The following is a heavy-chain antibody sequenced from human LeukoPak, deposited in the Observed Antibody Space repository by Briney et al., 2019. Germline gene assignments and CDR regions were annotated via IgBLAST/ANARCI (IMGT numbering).Heavy chain of an antibody. J-gene: IGHJ4*02. CDR2: IRADGSNK. V-gene: IGHV3-30*02. CDR3: ASGGTYSGYFSY. CDR1: GFTFSSYG. Sequence: GGSLRLSCAASGFTFSSYGMHRVRQAPGKGLEWVAFIRADGSNKYYADSVKGRFTISRDNSKNTLYLQMNSLRPEDTAVYYCASGGTYSGYFSYWGQGTLVIVSS. D-gene: IGHD1-26*01.